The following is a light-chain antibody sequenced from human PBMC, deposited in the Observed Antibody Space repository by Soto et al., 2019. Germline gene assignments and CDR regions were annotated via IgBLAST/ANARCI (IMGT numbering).Light chain of an antibody. CDR2: EAS. J-gene: IGLJ3*02. CDR3: CSYAGSSTWV. Sequence: QSALTQPASVSGSPGQSITISCTGTSSDVGNYNLVSWYQQYPGKAPKFMIYEASKRPSGVSNRFSGSKSGNTASLTISGLQAEDEADYYCCSYAGSSTWVFGGGTKLTVL. V-gene: IGLV2-23*01. CDR1: SSDVGNYNL.